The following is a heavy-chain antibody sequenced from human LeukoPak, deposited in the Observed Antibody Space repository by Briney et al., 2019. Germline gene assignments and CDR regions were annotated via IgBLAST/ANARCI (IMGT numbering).Heavy chain of an antibody. D-gene: IGHD6-25*01. CDR2: NSDGGST. V-gene: IGHV3-74*01. CDR3: ARRSAAKDAFDI. Sequence: GGSLRLSCAASGFTFSSYWMHWVRQAPGKGLVWVSRNSDGGSTSYTDSVKGRFTISRDNAKNTLYLQMNSLRAEDTAVYYCARRSAAKDAFDIWGQGTMVTVSS. CDR1: GFTFSSYW. J-gene: IGHJ3*02.